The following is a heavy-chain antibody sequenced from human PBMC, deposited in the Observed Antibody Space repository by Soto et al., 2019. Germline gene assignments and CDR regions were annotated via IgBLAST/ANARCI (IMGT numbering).Heavy chain of an antibody. Sequence: QVQLVESGGGLVKPGGSLRLSCAASGFTFSDYYMSWIRQAPGKGLEWVSYISSTGSTTYYADSVRGRFTMSRDNAKRSLYLLVNSLRADDTAVYFCARGGQTYYFDDWGQGTLVTVSS. V-gene: IGHV3-11*01. CDR3: ARGGQTYYFDD. CDR2: ISSTGSTT. CDR1: GFTFSDYY. J-gene: IGHJ4*02.